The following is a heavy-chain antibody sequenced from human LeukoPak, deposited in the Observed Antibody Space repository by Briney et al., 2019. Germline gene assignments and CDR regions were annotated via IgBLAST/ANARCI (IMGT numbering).Heavy chain of an antibody. V-gene: IGHV3-21*01. CDR1: GFTFSDYS. CDR3: ARDRRDYYDT. J-gene: IGHJ4*02. Sequence: GGSLRLSCAASGFTFSDYSMNWVRQAPGKGLEWVSSITSSGTYIYYADSVKGRFTISRDNAKNSLYLQMNSLRAEDTAVYYCARDRRDYYDTWGQGTLVTVSS. CDR2: ITSSGTYI.